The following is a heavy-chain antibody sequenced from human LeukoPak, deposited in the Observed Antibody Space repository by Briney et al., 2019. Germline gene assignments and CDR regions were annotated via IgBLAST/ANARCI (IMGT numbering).Heavy chain of an antibody. Sequence: GRSLRLSCAASGFTFSSYGMHWVRQAPGKGLEWVAVISYDGSSKYYADSVKGRFTISRDNSKNTLYLQMNSLRAEDTAVYYCARDLNTAMDYWGQGTLVTVSS. J-gene: IGHJ4*02. CDR1: GFTFSSYG. CDR2: ISYDGSSK. V-gene: IGHV3-30*03. D-gene: IGHD5-18*01. CDR3: ARDLNTAMDY.